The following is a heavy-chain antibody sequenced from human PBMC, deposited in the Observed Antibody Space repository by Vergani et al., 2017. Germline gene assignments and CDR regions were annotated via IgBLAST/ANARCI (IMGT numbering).Heavy chain of an antibody. CDR1: GFTFSSYE. Sequence: EVQLVESGGGLVQPGGSLRLSCAASGFTFSSYEMNWVRQAPGKGLEWVSYISSSGSTIYYADSVKGRFPISRDNAKNSLYLQMNSLRAEDTAVYYCAMSRGYYYSGGVYWGQGSLVTVSS. V-gene: IGHV3-48*03. J-gene: IGHJ4*02. D-gene: IGHD3-22*01. CDR2: ISSSGSTI. CDR3: AMSRGYYYSGGVY.